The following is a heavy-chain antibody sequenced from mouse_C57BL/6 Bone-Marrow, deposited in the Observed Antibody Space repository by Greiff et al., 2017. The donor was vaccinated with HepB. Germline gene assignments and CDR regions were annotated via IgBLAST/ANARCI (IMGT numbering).Heavy chain of an antibody. J-gene: IGHJ4*01. Sequence: QVQLQQSGAELARPGASVKLSCKASGYTFTSYGISWVKQRTGQGLEWIGEINPRSGNTYYNEKFKGKATLTADKSSSTAYMELRSLTSEDSAVYFCARKAYYSNYEAMDYWGQGTSVTVSS. CDR1: GYTFTSYG. CDR2: INPRSGNT. V-gene: IGHV1-81*01. CDR3: ARKAYYSNYEAMDY. D-gene: IGHD2-5*01.